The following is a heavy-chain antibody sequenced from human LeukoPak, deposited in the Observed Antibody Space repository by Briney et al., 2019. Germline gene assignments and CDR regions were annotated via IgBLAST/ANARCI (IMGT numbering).Heavy chain of an antibody. V-gene: IGHV3-48*03. Sequence: QPGGSLRLSCAASGFTFSSYEMNWVRQAPGKGLEWVSYISSSGSTIYYADSVKGRFTISRDNAKNSLYLQMNSLRAEDTAVYYCARAPVGSSWYYFDYWGQGTLVTVSS. CDR3: ARAPVGSSWYYFDY. J-gene: IGHJ4*02. D-gene: IGHD6-13*01. CDR2: ISSSGSTI. CDR1: GFTFSSYE.